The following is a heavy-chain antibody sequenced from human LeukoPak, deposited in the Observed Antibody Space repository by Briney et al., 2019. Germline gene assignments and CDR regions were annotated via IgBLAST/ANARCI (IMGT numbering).Heavy chain of an antibody. D-gene: IGHD6-13*01. CDR1: GFTFGDYA. CDR3: ARVVAAAGTGGWFDP. Sequence: GGSLRLSCTASGFTFGDYAMNWLRQAPGKGLEWVSYITGSSDSILYTDSVKGRFTISRDNAKNSLYLQMNSLRAEDTAVYYCARVVAAAGTGGWFDPWGQGTLVTVSS. V-gene: IGHV3-48*01. CDR2: ITGSSDSI. J-gene: IGHJ5*02.